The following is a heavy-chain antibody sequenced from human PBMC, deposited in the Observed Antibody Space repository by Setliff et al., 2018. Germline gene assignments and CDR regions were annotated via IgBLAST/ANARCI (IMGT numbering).Heavy chain of an antibody. V-gene: IGHV3-66*01. J-gene: IGHJ4*02. CDR2: IYSGGST. D-gene: IGHD1-1*01. Sequence: GGSLRLSCAASGFTVSSNYMGWVRQAPGKGLEWVSVIYSGGSTYYADSVKGRFTISRDNSKNTLYLQMNSLRAEDTAVYYCARDHNYACDYWGQGTLVTVSS. CDR3: ARDHNYACDY. CDR1: GFTVSSNY.